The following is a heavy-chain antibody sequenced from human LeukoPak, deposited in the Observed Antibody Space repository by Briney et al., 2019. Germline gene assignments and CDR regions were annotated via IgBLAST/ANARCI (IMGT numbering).Heavy chain of an antibody. CDR1: GGSFSGYY. D-gene: IGHD6-13*01. Sequence: SETLSLTCAVYGGSFSGYYWSWIRQPPGKGLEWIGEINHSGSTNYNPSLKSRVTISVDTSKNQFSLKLSSVTAADTAVYYCARGLYSSSWYPYFDYWGQGTLVTVSS. CDR2: INHSGST. V-gene: IGHV4-34*01. CDR3: ARGLYSSSWYPYFDY. J-gene: IGHJ4*02.